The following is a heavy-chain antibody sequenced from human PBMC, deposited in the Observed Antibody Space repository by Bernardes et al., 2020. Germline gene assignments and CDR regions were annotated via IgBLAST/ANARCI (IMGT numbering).Heavy chain of an antibody. CDR2: ISAYNGNT. J-gene: IGHJ3*02. CDR1: GYTFTSYG. D-gene: IGHD2-21*02. CDR3: AREAEYCGGDCYPDAFDI. V-gene: IGHV1-18*01. Sequence: ASVKVSCKASGYTFTSYGISWVRQAPGQGLEWMGWISAYNGNTNYAQKLQGRVTMTTDTSTSTAYMELRSLRSDDTAVYYCAREAEYCGGDCYPDAFDIWDQGTMVTVSS.